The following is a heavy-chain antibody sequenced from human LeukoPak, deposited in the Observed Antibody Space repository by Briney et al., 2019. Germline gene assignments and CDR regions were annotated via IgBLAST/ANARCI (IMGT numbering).Heavy chain of an antibody. CDR2: ISGGGGST. CDR3: AKAWGVVPAATFDY. CDR1: GFIFNNNA. J-gene: IGHJ4*02. Sequence: GGSLRLSCAASGFIFNNNAMSWVRQAPGKGLEWVSAISGGGGSTYYADSVKGRFTISRDNSKNTLYLQMNSLRAEDTAVYYCAKAWGVVPAATFDYWGQGTLVTVSS. D-gene: IGHD2-2*01. V-gene: IGHV3-23*01.